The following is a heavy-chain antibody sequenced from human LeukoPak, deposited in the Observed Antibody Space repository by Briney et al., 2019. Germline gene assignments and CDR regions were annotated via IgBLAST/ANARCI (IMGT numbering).Heavy chain of an antibody. J-gene: IGHJ3*02. CDR1: GGSISSYY. CDR2: IYYSGST. CDR3: ARALYYVVEKSPAFDI. D-gene: IGHD3-16*01. V-gene: IGHV4-59*01. Sequence: PSETLSLTCTVSGGSISSYYWSWIRQPPGKGLEWIGYIYYSGSTNCNPSLKSRVTISVDTSKNQFSLKLSSVTAADTAVYYCARALYYVVEKSPAFDIWGQGTMVTVSS.